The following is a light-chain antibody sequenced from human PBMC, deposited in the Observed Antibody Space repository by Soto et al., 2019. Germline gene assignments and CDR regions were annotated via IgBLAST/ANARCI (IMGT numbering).Light chain of an antibody. J-gene: IGKJ5*01. V-gene: IGKV3-15*01. CDR1: QSISDT. Sequence: EIVMTQSPATLSVSPGGRATLSCRASQSISDTLAWYQQKPGQAPRLLIHGASTRATGFPARFSGSGSGTEFTLSISSLQPDDFGTYYCQEYNAYSMTFGQGTRLEIK. CDR3: QEYNAYSMT. CDR2: GAS.